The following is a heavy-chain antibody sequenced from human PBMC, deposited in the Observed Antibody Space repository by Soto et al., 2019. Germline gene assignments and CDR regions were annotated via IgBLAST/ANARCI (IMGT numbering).Heavy chain of an antibody. CDR3: ATPACAATWCSSSHNLDH. CDR2: INPLSGIP. J-gene: IGHJ4*02. CDR1: GGTFVRHV. V-gene: IGHV1-69*09. Sequence: QVQLVQSGAEVKKPESSVKVSCKTSGGTFVRHVISWVRQAPGQGPEWMGKINPLSGIPNYAQKFQDRVTFTADTDSSTAYMELSSLRSDDTAVYYCATPACAATWCSSSHNLDHGGQGTLVTVYS. D-gene: IGHD2-2*01.